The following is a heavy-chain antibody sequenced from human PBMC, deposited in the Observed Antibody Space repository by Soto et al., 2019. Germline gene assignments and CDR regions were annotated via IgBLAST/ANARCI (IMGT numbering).Heavy chain of an antibody. CDR1: GYIFTGYY. Sequence: APVKGSCKDSGYIFTGYYMHWVRQAPGQGLEWMGWINPNSGGTNYAQKFQGRVTMTRDTSISTAYMELSRLRSDDTAVYYCARALVAGYYYYGMDVWGQGTTVTVSS. D-gene: IGHD6-19*01. CDR2: INPNSGGT. J-gene: IGHJ6*02. V-gene: IGHV1-2*02. CDR3: ARALVAGYYYYGMDV.